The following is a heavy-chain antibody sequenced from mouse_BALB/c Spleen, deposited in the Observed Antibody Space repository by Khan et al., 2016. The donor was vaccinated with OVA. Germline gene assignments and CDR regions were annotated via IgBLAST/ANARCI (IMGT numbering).Heavy chain of an antibody. CDR2: IWSDGST. Sequence: QVQLKQSGPGLVAPSQSLSITCTISGFSLTNYGVHWVRQPPGKGLEWLVVIWSDGSTTYNSALKSRLTINKDNSKNHVFLELNSLQTDDTTMKFCARQPCSHYDRMDYWGQGTTVTVSS. V-gene: IGHV2-6-1*01. CDR1: GFSLTNYG. J-gene: IGHJ4*01. CDR3: ARQPCSHYDRMDY.